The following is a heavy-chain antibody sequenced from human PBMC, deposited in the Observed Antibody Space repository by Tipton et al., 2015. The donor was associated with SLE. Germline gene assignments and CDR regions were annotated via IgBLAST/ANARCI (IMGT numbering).Heavy chain of an antibody. CDR3: ARERTGTTGDRDY. J-gene: IGHJ4*02. Sequence: TLSLTCTVSGGSISSYYWSWIRQHPGKGLEWIGYIYYSGSTYYNPSLKSRVTISVDTSKNQFSLKLSSVTAADTAAYYCARERTGTTGDRDYWGQGTLVTVSS. D-gene: IGHD1-1*01. V-gene: IGHV4-31*03. CDR2: IYYSGST. CDR1: GGSISSYY.